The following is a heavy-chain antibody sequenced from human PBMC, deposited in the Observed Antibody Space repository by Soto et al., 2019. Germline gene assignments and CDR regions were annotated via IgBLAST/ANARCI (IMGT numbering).Heavy chain of an antibody. CDR2: ISPTGEQR. CDR1: RFTFRNYG. J-gene: IGHJ6*02. Sequence: GGSLRLSCAASRFTFRNYGMSWVRQGPGKGLEWVSGISPTGEQRFYVDSVKGRFFISRDNSQNTLSLEMSNLRADDTAVYYCAKRYGSGSYRDFNSYYGMDIWGQGTSVTV. D-gene: IGHD3-10*01. V-gene: IGHV3-23*01. CDR3: AKRYGSGSYRDFNSYYGMDI.